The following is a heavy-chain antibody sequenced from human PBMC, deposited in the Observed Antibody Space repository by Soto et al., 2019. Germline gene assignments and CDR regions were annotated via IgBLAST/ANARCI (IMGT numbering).Heavy chain of an antibody. CDR1: GFSFSSNT. CDR2: ITGGGGTR. J-gene: IGHJ4*02. Sequence: EVQLLESGGGLVKPGGSLRLSCAASGFSFSSNTMTWVRQAPGKGLEWVSGITGGGGTRYYADSVKGRFTISQDNSKNTLGLQMDSLRAEDAAVYYCAKGRGSSYGYFDYWGQGSLVTFSS. D-gene: IGHD5-18*01. V-gene: IGHV3-23*01. CDR3: AKGRGSSYGYFDY.